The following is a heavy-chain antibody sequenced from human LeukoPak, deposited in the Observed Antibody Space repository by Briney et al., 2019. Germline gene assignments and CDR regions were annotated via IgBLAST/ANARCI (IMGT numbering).Heavy chain of an antibody. CDR2: IYHTGTT. CDR1: GISVNTTYF. D-gene: IGHD6-13*01. J-gene: IGHJ4*02. V-gene: IGHV4-38-2*01. CDR3: ASIAAVPYYFDY. Sequence: PSETLSLTCSVSGISVNTTYFWGWIRQAPGKGLEWIGSIYHTGTTDYNPSLKSRVAISIDTSKNQFSLKLSSVTAADTAVYYCASIAAVPYYFDYWGQGTLVTVSS.